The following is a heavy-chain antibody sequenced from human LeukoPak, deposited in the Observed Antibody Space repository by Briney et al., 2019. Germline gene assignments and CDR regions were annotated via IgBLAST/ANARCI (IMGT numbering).Heavy chain of an antibody. Sequence: GGSLRLSCAASGFTLSSYGMHWVRQAPGKGLEWVAVIWYDGTKEYDADSVKGRFTTSRDNSKNTLYLQMNSLTAEDTAVYYCARDYGDGYNLDYWGQGTLVTVSS. CDR2: IWYDGTKE. J-gene: IGHJ4*02. D-gene: IGHD5-24*01. CDR1: GFTLSSYG. V-gene: IGHV3-33*01. CDR3: ARDYGDGYNLDY.